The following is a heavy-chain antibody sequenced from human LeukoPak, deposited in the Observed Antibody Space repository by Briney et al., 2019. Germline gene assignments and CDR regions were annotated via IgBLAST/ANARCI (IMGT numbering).Heavy chain of an antibody. J-gene: IGHJ4*02. CDR3: ASLHAHYYDSSGYYLH. D-gene: IGHD3-22*01. CDR1: GYSISSGYY. V-gene: IGHV4-38-2*02. CDR2: IYHSGST. Sequence: SETLSLTCTVSGYSISSGYYWGWIRQPPGKGLEWIGSIYHSGSTYYNPSLKSRVTISVDTSKNQFSLKLSSVTAADTAVYYCASLHAHYYDSSGYYLHWGQGTLVTVSS.